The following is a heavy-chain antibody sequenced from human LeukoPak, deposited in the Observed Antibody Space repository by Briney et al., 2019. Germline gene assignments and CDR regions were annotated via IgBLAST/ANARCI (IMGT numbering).Heavy chain of an antibody. CDR1: GFTFSSYS. CDR2: ISSSSTYI. J-gene: IGHJ4*02. D-gene: IGHD1-14*01. CDR3: ARGSPNLFDY. V-gene: IGHV3-21*01. Sequence: GGSLRLSCAASGFTFSSYSMNWVRQAPGKGLAWVSSISSSSTYIYYADSVKGRFTISRDNAKNSLYLQMNSLRDEDTAVYYCARGSPNLFDYWGQGTLVTVSS.